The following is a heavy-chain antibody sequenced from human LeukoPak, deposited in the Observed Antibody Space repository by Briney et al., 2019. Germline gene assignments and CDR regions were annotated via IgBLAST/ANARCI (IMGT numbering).Heavy chain of an antibody. Sequence: PSETLSLTCTVSGGSISSYYWSWIRQPPGQGLEWIGYIYYSGSTNYNPSLKSRVTISVDTSENQFSLKLSSVTAADTAVYYCARATLIAAAGNWFDPWGQGTLVTVSS. J-gene: IGHJ5*02. D-gene: IGHD6-13*01. CDR2: IYYSGST. CDR1: GGSISSYY. CDR3: ARATLIAAAGNWFDP. V-gene: IGHV4-59*01.